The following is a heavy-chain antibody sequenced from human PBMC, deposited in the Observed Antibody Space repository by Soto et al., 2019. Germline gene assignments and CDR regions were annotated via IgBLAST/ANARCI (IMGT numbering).Heavy chain of an antibody. CDR1: GFTFSSYS. D-gene: IGHD3-10*01. CDR2: ISSSSSYI. CDR3: ARDIGSGSYYPLDY. J-gene: IGHJ4*02. Sequence: GGSLRLSCAASGFTFSSYSMKWVRQAPGKGLEWVSSISSSSSYIYYADSVKGRFTISRDNAKNSLYLQMNSLRAEDTAVYYCARDIGSGSYYPLDYWGQGTLVTVSS. V-gene: IGHV3-21*01.